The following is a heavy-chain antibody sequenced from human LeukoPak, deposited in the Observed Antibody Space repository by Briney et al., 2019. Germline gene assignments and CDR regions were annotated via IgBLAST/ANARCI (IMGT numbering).Heavy chain of an antibody. CDR3: ARPCWTVPAAPPDY. CDR2: IWYDGSNK. D-gene: IGHD2-2*01. V-gene: IGHV3-33*01. J-gene: IGHJ4*02. Sequence: GRSLRLSCVAAGFTFSSHGIHWLRQAPGKGLEWVAVIWYDGSNKYYADPVKGRFTISRDNSKNTLYLQMNSLRAEDTAVYYCARPCWTVPAAPPDYWGQGTLVTVSS. CDR1: GFTFSSHG.